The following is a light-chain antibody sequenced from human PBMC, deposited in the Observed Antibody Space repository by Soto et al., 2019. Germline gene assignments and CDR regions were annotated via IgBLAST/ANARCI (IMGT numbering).Light chain of an antibody. V-gene: IGKV3-11*01. CDR2: DAS. CDR1: QSVSSRY. CDR3: QQRSNWPPIT. Sequence: EIVLTQSPGTLSLSPGERATLSCRASQSVSSRYLAWYQQKPGQAPRLLIYDASNRATGIPARFSGSGSGTDFTLTISSLEPEDFAVYYCQQRSNWPPITFGQGKRREIK. J-gene: IGKJ5*01.